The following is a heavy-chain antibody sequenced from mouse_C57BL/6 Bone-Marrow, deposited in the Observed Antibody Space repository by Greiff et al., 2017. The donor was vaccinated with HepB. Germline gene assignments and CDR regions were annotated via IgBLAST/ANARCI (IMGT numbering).Heavy chain of an antibody. D-gene: IGHD1-1*01. CDR3: ARELITTVVALYYYAMDY. CDR1: GFTFSSYA. J-gene: IGHJ4*01. V-gene: IGHV5-4*01. CDR2: ISDGGSYT. Sequence: DVMLVESGGGLVKPGGSLKLSCAASGFTFSSYAMSWVRQTPEKRLEWVATISDGGSYTYYPDNVKGRFTISRDNAKNNLYLQMSHLKSEDTAMYYCARELITTVVALYYYAMDYWGQGTSVTVSS.